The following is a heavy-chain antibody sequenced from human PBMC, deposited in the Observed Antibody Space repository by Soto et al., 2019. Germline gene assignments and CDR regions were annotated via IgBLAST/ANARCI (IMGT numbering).Heavy chain of an antibody. Sequence: QVQLVQSGAEVRQPASWVKVSCKTSGGTFSSYAISWVRQAPGQGLEWMGGIVPIVDTSTYAQKFQGRVTITADESTSTVYMELSSLRSDDTAVYYCVRVVAIPGYPDNWGQGTLVTVSS. CDR3: VRVVAIPGYPDN. CDR1: GGTFSSYA. V-gene: IGHV1-69*12. CDR2: IVPIVDTS. D-gene: IGHD5-12*01. J-gene: IGHJ4*02.